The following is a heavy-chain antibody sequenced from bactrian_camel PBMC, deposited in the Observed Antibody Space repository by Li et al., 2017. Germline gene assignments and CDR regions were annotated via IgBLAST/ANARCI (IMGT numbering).Heavy chain of an antibody. CDR2: IYPTRGIK. CDR3: AVERWSWAYKCFSGSWLNY. CDR1: GPTYSMNC. J-gene: IGHJ4*01. Sequence: HVQLVESGGGSVQAGESLRLSCAASGPTYSMNCMGWFRQAPGKERESVASIYPTRGIKAYDDSVKGRFTISQDNAKSTVYLQMNSLKPEDTAMYYCAVERWSWAYKCFSGSWLNYEGQGTQVTVS. V-gene: IGHV3-2*01. D-gene: IGHD3*01.